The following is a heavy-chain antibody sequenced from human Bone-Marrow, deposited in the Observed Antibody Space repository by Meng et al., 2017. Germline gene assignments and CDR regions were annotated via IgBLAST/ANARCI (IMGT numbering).Heavy chain of an antibody. Sequence: GESLKISCKASGYTFTSYGISWVRQAPGQGLEWMGWISAYNGNTNYAQKLQGRVTMTTDTSTSTAYMELRSLRSDDTAVYYCARGLLWFGEYLYGMDVWGQGTTVTVSS. CDR1: GYTFTSYG. D-gene: IGHD3-10*01. J-gene: IGHJ6*02. CDR2: ISAYNGNT. V-gene: IGHV1-18*01. CDR3: ARGLLWFGEYLYGMDV.